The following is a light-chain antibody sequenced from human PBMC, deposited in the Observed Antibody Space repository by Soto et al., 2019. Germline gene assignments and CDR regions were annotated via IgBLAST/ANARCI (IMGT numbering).Light chain of an antibody. J-gene: IGKJ4*01. CDR1: ESLGKT. Sequence: PGDRATLSCRASESLGKTLAWYQQKPGQAPRLLIYDVFKRVTGIPARFSGSGSGTDFTLTISSLDPEDFAVYYCQQRNTCPLTFGGGTKVEIK. CDR3: QQRNTCPLT. CDR2: DVF. V-gene: IGKV3-11*01.